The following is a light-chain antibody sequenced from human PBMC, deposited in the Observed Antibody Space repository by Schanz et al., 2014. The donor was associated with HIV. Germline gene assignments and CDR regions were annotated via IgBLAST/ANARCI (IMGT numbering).Light chain of an antibody. V-gene: IGKV3-15*01. Sequence: EIVLTQSPGTLSLSPGERATLSCRASQGVSSNLAWYQQKPGQAPRLLIYDTSTRATGISARFSGSGSGTEFTLTISSLQSEDFAVYYCQQYGNSPRTFGQGTKVEI. CDR2: DTS. CDR1: QGVSSN. J-gene: IGKJ1*01. CDR3: QQYGNSPRT.